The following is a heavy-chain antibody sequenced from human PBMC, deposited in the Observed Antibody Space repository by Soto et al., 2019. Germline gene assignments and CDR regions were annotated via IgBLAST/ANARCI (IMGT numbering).Heavy chain of an antibody. J-gene: IGHJ4*02. CDR2: ISGSGGST. CDR1: GFTFSSYA. Sequence: GSLRLSCAASGFTFSSYATSWVRQAPGKGLEWVSSISGSGGSTYYADSVKGRFTISRDNSKNTLYLQMNSLRAEDTAVYYCAKARYYDSTGYLYYFDYWGQGTLVTVSS. V-gene: IGHV3-23*01. D-gene: IGHD3-22*01. CDR3: AKARYYDSTGYLYYFDY.